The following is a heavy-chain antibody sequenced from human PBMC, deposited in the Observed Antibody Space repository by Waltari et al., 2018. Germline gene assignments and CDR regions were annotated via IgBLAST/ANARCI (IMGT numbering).Heavy chain of an antibody. Sequence: QMKLVQSGGGLVRPGGSLSLSCTASGFTLNDYYMIWIRQSPGKGLEWVSYISRSGTSIFYRDSVKGRFTISRDSADNSLYLQMNDLRDEDTAVYYCARDHKTSDAHDIWGQGTMVTVSS. CDR3: ARDHKTSDAHDI. V-gene: IGHV3-11*04. CDR2: ISRSGTSI. J-gene: IGHJ3*02. CDR1: GFTLNDYY.